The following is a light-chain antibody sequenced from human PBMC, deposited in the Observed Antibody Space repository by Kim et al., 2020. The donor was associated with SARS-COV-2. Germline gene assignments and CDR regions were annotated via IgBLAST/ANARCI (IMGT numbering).Light chain of an antibody. V-gene: IGKV3D-15*01. CDR2: GAS. J-gene: IGKJ2*01. CDR1: QGVSSN. Sequence: VAPGERATLSGRASQGVSSNLAWCRKKPGQAPRLVIYGASTRAAGVPARFSGRVSGAEFTLTISNLQPEDCAVYYCQQYNKWMYTFGQGTKMDIK. CDR3: QQYNKWMYT.